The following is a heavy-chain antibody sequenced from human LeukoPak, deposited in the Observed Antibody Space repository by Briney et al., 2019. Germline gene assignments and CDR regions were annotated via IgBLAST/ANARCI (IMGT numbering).Heavy chain of an antibody. CDR2: INPNSGGT. J-gene: IGHJ4*02. CDR1: GYTFTGYY. Sequence: ASVKVSCKASGYTFTGYYVHWVRQAPGQGLEWMGWINPNSGGTKFARKFQGRAPMTRDTSISTAYMDLSRLRSDDTAMYYCARDRYYGSGSYSYDYWGQGTLVTVSS. V-gene: IGHV1-2*02. D-gene: IGHD3-10*01. CDR3: ARDRYYGSGSYSYDY.